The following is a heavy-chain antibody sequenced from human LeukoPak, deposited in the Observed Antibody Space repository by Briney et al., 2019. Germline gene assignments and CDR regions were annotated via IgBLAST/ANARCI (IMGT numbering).Heavy chain of an antibody. V-gene: IGHV4-38-2*02. CDR3: ARVPTLPYYYDSSGYANWFDP. J-gene: IGHJ5*02. D-gene: IGHD3-22*01. CDR2: IYHSGST. CDR1: GYSISSGYY. Sequence: SETLSLTCTVSGYSISSGYYWGWIRQPPGKGLEWIGSIYHSGSTYYNPSLKSRVTISVDTSKNQFSLKLSSVTAADTAVYYCARVPTLPYYYDSSGYANWFDPWGQGTLVTVSS.